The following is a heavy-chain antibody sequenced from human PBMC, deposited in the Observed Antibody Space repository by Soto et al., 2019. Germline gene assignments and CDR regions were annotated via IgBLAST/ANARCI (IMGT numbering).Heavy chain of an antibody. CDR3: ARGSSSSPPLIHWYFDL. J-gene: IGHJ2*01. CDR2: IIPIFGTA. Sequence: QVQLVQSGAEVKKPGSSVKVSCKASGGTFSSYAISWVRQAPGQGLEWMGGIIPIFGTANYAQKFQGRVMITADEYTSTAYMELSSLRSEDTAVYYCARGSSSSPPLIHWYFDLWGRGTLVTVSS. D-gene: IGHD6-6*01. CDR1: GGTFSSYA. V-gene: IGHV1-69*01.